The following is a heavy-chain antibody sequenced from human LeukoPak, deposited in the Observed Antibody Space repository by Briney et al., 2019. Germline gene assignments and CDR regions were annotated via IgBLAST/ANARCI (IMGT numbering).Heavy chain of an antibody. D-gene: IGHD3-3*01. CDR1: GFTFSDYY. J-gene: IGHJ4*02. CDR3: AYYDFWSGYKEGY. CDR2: ISSSGSTI. Sequence: GGSLRLSCAASGFTFSDYYMSWIRQAPGKGLEWVSYISSSGSTIYYADSVKGRFTISRDNAKNSLYLQMSSLRAEDTAVYYCAYYDFWSGYKEGYWGQGTLVTVSS. V-gene: IGHV3-11*04.